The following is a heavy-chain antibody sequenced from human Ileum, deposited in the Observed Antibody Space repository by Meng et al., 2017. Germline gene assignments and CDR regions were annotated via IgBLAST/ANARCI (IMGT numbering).Heavy chain of an antibody. V-gene: IGHV4-39*07. J-gene: IGHJ2*01. CDR1: GGSISSSSYY. D-gene: IGHD3-10*01. Sequence: QLQLQVSGPGLVTPSETLSLTCTVSGGSISSSSYYWGWIRQPPGKGLEWIGSIYYSGSTYYNPSLKNRVTISVDTSKNQFSLKLSSVTAADTAVYYCARDYLGSYSYFDLWGRGTLVTVSS. CDR2: IYYSGST. CDR3: ARDYLGSYSYFDL.